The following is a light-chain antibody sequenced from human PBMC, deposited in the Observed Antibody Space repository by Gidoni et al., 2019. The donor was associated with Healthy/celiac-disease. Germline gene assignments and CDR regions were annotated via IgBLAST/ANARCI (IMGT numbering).Light chain of an antibody. CDR1: HSISSY. V-gene: IGKV1-39*01. Sequence: DIQMTQSPSSLSASVGDRVTITCLASHSISSYVNWYQQTPGKAPKLLIYAASSLQSGVPSRFSCIGSGTDFTITISSLQPEDFATCYCLQSYSTPLTCGGGTKVEIK. CDR3: LQSYSTPLT. J-gene: IGKJ4*01. CDR2: AAS.